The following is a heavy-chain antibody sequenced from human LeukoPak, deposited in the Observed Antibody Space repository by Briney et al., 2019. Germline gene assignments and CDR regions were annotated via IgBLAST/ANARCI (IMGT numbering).Heavy chain of an antibody. J-gene: IGHJ6*03. CDR3: ARVCKVGVTGYYMDV. CDR1: GGSMSSYY. CDR2: IYYSGST. D-gene: IGHD1-26*01. Sequence: SETLSLTCNVSGGSMSSYYWSWIRQPPGKGLEWLAYIYYSGSTYYNPSLKSRVTISVDMSKNQFSLKLSSVTAADTAVYYCARVCKVGVTGYYMDVWGKGTTVTVSS. V-gene: IGHV4-59*12.